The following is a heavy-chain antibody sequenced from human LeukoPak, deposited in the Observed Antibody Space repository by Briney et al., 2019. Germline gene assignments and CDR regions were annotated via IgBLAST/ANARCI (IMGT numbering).Heavy chain of an antibody. CDR2: ISAYNGNT. V-gene: IGHV1-18*01. Sequence: ASVKVSCKASGYTFTSYGISWVRQAPGQGLEWMGWISAYNGNTNYAQKLQGRVTMTTDTSTSTAYMELRSLRSDDTAVYYCARSQNYGSGSNSPDDVFDIGGKGTRVTV. J-gene: IGHJ3*02. CDR1: GYTFTSYG. D-gene: IGHD3-10*01. CDR3: ARSQNYGSGSNSPDDVFDI.